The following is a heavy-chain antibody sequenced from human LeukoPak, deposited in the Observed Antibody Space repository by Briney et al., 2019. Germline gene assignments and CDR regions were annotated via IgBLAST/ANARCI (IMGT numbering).Heavy chain of an antibody. V-gene: IGHV4-59*01. D-gene: IGHD3-10*01. CDR2: IYYSGST. CDR3: ASSYYYGSGSYYGLVYFDY. J-gene: IGHJ4*02. Sequence: KPSETLSLTCTVSGGSISSYYWSWIRQPPGKGLEWIGYIYYSGSTNYNPSLKSRVTISVDTSKNQFSLKLSSVTAADTAVYYCASSYYYGSGSYYGLVYFDYWGQGTLVTVPS. CDR1: GGSISSYY.